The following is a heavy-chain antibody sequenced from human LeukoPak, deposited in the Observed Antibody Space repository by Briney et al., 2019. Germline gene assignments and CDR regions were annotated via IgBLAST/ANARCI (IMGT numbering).Heavy chain of an antibody. V-gene: IGHV3-64*01. CDR1: GFSISSYA. Sequence: PGGSLRLSCAASGFSISSYALHWVRQAPGKGLQYVSGISNGGVIDYANSVKGRFTISRDNSKNTLYLQMGSLRPEDMAVYYCARDFSYGSGFDYWGQGILVTVSS. CDR3: ARDFSYGSGFDY. CDR2: ISNGGVI. J-gene: IGHJ4*02. D-gene: IGHD5-18*01.